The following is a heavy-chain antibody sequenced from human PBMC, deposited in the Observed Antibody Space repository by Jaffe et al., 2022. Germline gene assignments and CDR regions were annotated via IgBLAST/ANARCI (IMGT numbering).Heavy chain of an antibody. CDR2: IYHSGST. Sequence: QLQLQESGSGLVKPSQTLSLTCAVSGGSISSGGYSWSWIRQPPGKGLEWIGYIYHSGSTYYNPSLKSRVTISVDRSKNQFSLKLSSVTAADTAVYYCAGGRVGLRLKNYYYMDVWGKGTTVTVSS. D-gene: IGHD5-12*01. J-gene: IGHJ6*03. CDR1: GGSISSGGYS. CDR3: AGGRVGLRLKNYYYMDV. V-gene: IGHV4-30-2*01.